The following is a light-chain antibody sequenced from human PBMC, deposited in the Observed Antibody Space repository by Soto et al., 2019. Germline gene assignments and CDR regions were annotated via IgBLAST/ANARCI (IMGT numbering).Light chain of an antibody. CDR1: QSISGW. CDR3: QRYNSYSP. Sequence: DIQMTQSPATLSASVGDRVTITCRATQSISGWLAWFQQKPGKATKLLIYDASKLESGVPSRFSGGGSGTEFTLSISSLQPDDFATYYCQRYNSYSPFGQGTKVEIK. V-gene: IGKV1-5*01. CDR2: DAS. J-gene: IGKJ1*01.